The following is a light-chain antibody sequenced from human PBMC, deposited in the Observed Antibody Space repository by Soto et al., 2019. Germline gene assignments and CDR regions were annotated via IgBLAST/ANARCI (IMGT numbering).Light chain of an antibody. J-gene: IGKJ3*01. CDR3: QQYGRPPPEFT. CDR1: QTISSNY. V-gene: IGKV3-20*01. CDR2: GAS. Sequence: EIVLTQSPGPLSLSAGERATLSCRASQTISSNYLDWYQQKPGQAPRLLIFGASSRATGIPDRFRGSGSGTDFTLTISRLEPEDFAVYYCQQYGRPPPEFTFGPGTKVDIK.